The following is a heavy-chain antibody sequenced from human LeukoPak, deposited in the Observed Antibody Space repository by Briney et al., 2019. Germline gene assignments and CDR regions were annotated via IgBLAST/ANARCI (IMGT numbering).Heavy chain of an antibody. D-gene: IGHD6-13*01. J-gene: IGHJ4*02. CDR3: ARVGAAAGYYFDY. CDR2: IYYSGST. CDR1: GGSISSGDYY. V-gene: IGHV4-30-4*08. Sequence: SETLSLTCTVSGGSISSGDYYWSWIRQPPGKGLEWIGYIYYSGSTYYNPSLKSRVTISVDTSKNQFSLKLSSVTAADTAVYYCARVGAAAGYYFDYWGQGTLVTVSS.